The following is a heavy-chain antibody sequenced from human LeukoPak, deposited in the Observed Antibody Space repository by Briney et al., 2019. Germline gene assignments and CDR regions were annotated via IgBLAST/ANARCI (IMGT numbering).Heavy chain of an antibody. V-gene: IGHV4-34*01. CDR2: INHSGST. J-gene: IGHJ4*02. CDR3: ARGRPTGYHFDY. CDR1: GGSFSGYY. Sequence: SETLSLTCAVYGGSFSGYYWSWIRQPPGKGLEWIGEINHSGSTNYDPSLKSRVTISVDTSKNQFSLKLSSVTAADTAVYYCARGRPTGYHFDYWGQGTLVTVSS. D-gene: IGHD3-16*02.